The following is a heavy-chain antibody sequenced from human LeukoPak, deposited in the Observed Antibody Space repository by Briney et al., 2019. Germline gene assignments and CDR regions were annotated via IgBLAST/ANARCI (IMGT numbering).Heavy chain of an antibody. Sequence: GASVKVSCKASGYTFTSYYMHWVRQAPGQGLEWMGIINPSGGSTSYAQKFQGRVTITADKSTSTAYMELSSLRSEDTAVYYCARGIFSGGRYYYMDVWGKGTTVTVSS. D-gene: IGHD2-15*01. CDR1: GYTFTSYY. V-gene: IGHV1-46*01. CDR3: ARGIFSGGRYYYMDV. CDR2: INPSGGST. J-gene: IGHJ6*03.